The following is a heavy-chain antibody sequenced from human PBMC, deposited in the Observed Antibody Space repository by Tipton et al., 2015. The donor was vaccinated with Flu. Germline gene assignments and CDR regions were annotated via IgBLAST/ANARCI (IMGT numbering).Heavy chain of an antibody. CDR3: ARVSGGGYYFDY. V-gene: IGHV3-53*01. CDR1: GFTFSTYW. D-gene: IGHD2-15*01. CDR2: IYSGGST. J-gene: IGHJ4*02. Sequence: SLRLSCAASGFTFSTYWMGWVRQAPGKGLEWVSVIYSGGSTYYADSVKGRLTISRDNSKNTLYLQMNSLRAEDTAVYYCARVSGGGYYFDYWGQGTLVTVSS.